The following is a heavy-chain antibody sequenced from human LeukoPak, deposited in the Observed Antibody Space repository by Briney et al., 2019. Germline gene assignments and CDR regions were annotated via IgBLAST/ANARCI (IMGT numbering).Heavy chain of an antibody. CDR3: ARRLAVSFNDYYMDV. V-gene: IGHV3-23*01. CDR1: GFSSYTFG. Sequence: GGSLRLSCAVSGFSSYTFGMSWVRQAPGKGLEWISSFRGDGGSTYYAETVRGRFTISRDNSKNTLYLQMNSLRAEDTAVYYCARRLAVSFNDYYMDVWGKGTTVTVSS. D-gene: IGHD6-19*01. CDR2: FRGDGGST. J-gene: IGHJ6*03.